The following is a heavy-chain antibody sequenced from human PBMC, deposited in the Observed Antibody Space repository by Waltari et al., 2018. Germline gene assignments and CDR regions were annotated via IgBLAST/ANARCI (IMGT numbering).Heavy chain of an antibody. J-gene: IGHJ3*02. V-gene: IGHV3-48*02. CDR3: ARGPAFDI. CDR1: GFTFSSYI. Sequence: EVQVVESGGGLVQPGGSLRLSYAVSGFTFSSYIMNWVRQAPGKGLEWVAYISASGRTIYYGDSVQGRFTISRDNAKNSLFLQMTSLRDDDTAVYYCARGPAFDIWGQGTMVTVSS. CDR2: ISASGRTI.